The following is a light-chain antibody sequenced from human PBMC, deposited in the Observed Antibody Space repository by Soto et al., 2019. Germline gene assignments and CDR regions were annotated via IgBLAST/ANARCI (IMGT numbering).Light chain of an antibody. V-gene: IGKV1-5*03. CDR3: QQYSTYTPRT. J-gene: IGKJ1*01. Sequence: EIQITPSPSTLSAPARHRVNITSWSIQSISIWLAWYQQKPGKAPKILIYKASSLESGVPSRFSGSGSGTEFTLTISSLQPDDFATYYCQQYSTYTPRTFGQGTKVDIK. CDR1: QSISIW. CDR2: KAS.